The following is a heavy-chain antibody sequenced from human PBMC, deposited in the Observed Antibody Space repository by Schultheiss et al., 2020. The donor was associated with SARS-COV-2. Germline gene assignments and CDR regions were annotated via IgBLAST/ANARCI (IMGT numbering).Heavy chain of an antibody. D-gene: IGHD5-18*01. V-gene: IGHV4-61*01. CDR2: IYYSGST. CDR1: GGSVSSGSYY. CDR3: ARLGDTAVAVEPY. Sequence: SETLSLTCTVSGGSVSSGSYYWSWIRQPPGKGLEWIGYIYYSGSTNYNPSLKSRVTISVDTSKNQFSLKLSSVTAADTAVYYCARLGDTAVAVEPYWGQGTLVTVSS. J-gene: IGHJ4*02.